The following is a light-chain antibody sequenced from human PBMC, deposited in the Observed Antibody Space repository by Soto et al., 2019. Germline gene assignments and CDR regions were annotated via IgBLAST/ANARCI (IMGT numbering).Light chain of an antibody. CDR1: QSLLHSNGYNY. Sequence: DIVMTHSPLSLPVTPREPASISCSSSQSLLHSNGYNYLDWYLQKPGQSPQLLIYLGSNRASGVPDRFSGSGSGTDFTLKISRVEAEDVGLYYCMQALQAPLTFGQGTKVDIK. V-gene: IGKV2-28*01. CDR3: MQALQAPLT. J-gene: IGKJ1*01. CDR2: LGS.